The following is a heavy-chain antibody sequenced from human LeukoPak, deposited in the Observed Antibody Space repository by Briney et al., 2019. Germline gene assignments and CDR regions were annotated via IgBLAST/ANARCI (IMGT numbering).Heavy chain of an antibody. Sequence: GASVKVSCKASGGTFSSYAISWVRQAPGQGLEWMGGIIPIFGTANYAQKFQGRVTITADESTSTAYMGLSSLRSEDTAVYYCARDGLAYCGGDCYSVYGMDVWGQGTTVTVSS. CDR2: IIPIFGTA. CDR3: ARDGLAYCGGDCYSVYGMDV. J-gene: IGHJ6*02. D-gene: IGHD2-21*02. CDR1: GGTFSSYA. V-gene: IGHV1-69*13.